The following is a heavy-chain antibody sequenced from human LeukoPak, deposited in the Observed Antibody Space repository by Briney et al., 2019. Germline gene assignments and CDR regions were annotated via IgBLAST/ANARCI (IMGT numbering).Heavy chain of an antibody. V-gene: IGHV5-51*01. Sequence: GESLKIACKGSGYRFTSYWIGWVRQMPGKGLECMGIIYPGDSDTRYSPSFQGQVTISADKSISTAYLQWSSLKASDTAIYYCARPSTTVDWYFDLWGRGTLVTVSS. CDR3: ARPSTTVDWYFDL. CDR2: IYPGDSDT. J-gene: IGHJ2*01. D-gene: IGHD4-17*01. CDR1: GYRFTSYW.